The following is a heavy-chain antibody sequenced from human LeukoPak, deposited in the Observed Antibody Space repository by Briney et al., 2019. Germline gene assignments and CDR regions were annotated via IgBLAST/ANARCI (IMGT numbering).Heavy chain of an antibody. CDR3: VRELPPVVQYYFDH. J-gene: IGHJ4*02. Sequence: GGSLRLSCAASGFTFSDYGMHWVRQAPGKGLEWVAVIWYDGSNIYYADSVEGRFTISRDNSRNTLYLQMNSLRAEDTAVYYCVRELPPVVQYYFDHWGPGTLVTVSS. CDR1: GFTFSDYG. CDR2: IWYDGSNI. D-gene: IGHD2-21*01. V-gene: IGHV3-33*01.